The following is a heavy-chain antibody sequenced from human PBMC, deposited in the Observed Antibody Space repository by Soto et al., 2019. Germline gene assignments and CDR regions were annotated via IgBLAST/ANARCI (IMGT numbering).Heavy chain of an antibody. CDR1: GGSISSSSYY. CDR3: ARQGGVAGRHFDY. CDR2: IYYSGST. D-gene: IGHD6-19*01. J-gene: IGHJ4*02. Sequence: PSEPLSLTCTVSGGSISSSSYYWGWIRQPPGKGLEWIGSIYYSGSTYYNPSLKSRVTISVDTSKNQFSLKLSSVTAADTAVYYCARQGGVAGRHFDYWGQGTLVTVSS. V-gene: IGHV4-39*01.